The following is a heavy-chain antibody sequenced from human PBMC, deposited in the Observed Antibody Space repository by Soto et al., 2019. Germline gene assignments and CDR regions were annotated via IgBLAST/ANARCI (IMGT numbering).Heavy chain of an antibody. Sequence: GGSLRLSCAASGFTFSSYSMNWVRQAPGKGLEWVSYISSSSSTIYYADSVKGRFTISRDNAKNSLYLQMNSLRDEDTAVYYCASSLREECSSTSCYQHSFYFDYWGQGTLVTVSS. J-gene: IGHJ4*02. V-gene: IGHV3-48*02. CDR2: ISSSSSTI. CDR3: ASSLREECSSTSCYQHSFYFDY. CDR1: GFTFSSYS. D-gene: IGHD2-2*01.